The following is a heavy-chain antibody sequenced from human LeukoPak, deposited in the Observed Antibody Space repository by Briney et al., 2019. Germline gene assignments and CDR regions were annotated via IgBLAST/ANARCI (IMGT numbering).Heavy chain of an antibody. CDR2: INHSGST. V-gene: IGHV4-34*01. Sequence: SETLSLTCAVYGGSFSGYYWSWIRQPPGKGPEWIGEINHSGSTNYNPSLKSRVTISVDTSKNQFSLKLSSVTAADTAVYYCARGRGIVATIYYFDYWGQGTLVTVSS. CDR3: ARGRGIVATIYYFDY. J-gene: IGHJ4*02. D-gene: IGHD5-12*01. CDR1: GGSFSGYY.